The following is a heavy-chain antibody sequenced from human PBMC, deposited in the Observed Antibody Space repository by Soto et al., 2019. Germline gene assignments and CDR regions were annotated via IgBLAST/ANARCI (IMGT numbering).Heavy chain of an antibody. Sequence: PSETLSLTCTVSGGSISSSSYYWGWIRQPPGKGLEWIGSIYYSGSTYYNPSLKSRVTISVDTSKNQFSLKLSSVTAADTAVYYCASHIRVKVVTAIDYWGQGTLVTVSS. CDR3: ASHIRVKVVTAIDY. CDR1: GGSISSSSYY. V-gene: IGHV4-39*01. D-gene: IGHD2-21*02. J-gene: IGHJ4*02. CDR2: IYYSGST.